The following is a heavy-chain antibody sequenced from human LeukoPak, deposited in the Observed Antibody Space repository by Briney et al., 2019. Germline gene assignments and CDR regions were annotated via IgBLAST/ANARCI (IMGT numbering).Heavy chain of an antibody. V-gene: IGHV4-30-2*01. CDR2: IYHSGST. Sequence: PSETLSLTCAVSGGSISSGGYSWSWIRQPPGKGLEWIGYIYHSGSTYYNPSLKSRVTISVDRSKNQFSLKLSSATAADTAVYYCARAGLTGDTWYFDLWGRGTLVTVSS. CDR1: GGSISSGGYS. D-gene: IGHD7-27*01. J-gene: IGHJ2*01. CDR3: ARAGLTGDTWYFDL.